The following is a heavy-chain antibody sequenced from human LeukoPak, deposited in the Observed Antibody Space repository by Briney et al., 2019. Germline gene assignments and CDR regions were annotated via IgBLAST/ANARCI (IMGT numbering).Heavy chain of an antibody. D-gene: IGHD3-10*01. CDR3: AKDATTYYGSGSYYDYYYMDV. CDR2: IWYGGSNK. V-gene: IGHV3-30*02. CDR1: GFTVSSNY. Sequence: PGGSLRLSCAASGFTVSSNYMSWVRQAPGKGLEWVAVIWYGGSNKYYADSVKGRFTISRDNSKNTLYLQMNSLRAEDTAVYYCAKDATTYYGSGSYYDYYYMDVWGKGTTVTVSS. J-gene: IGHJ6*03.